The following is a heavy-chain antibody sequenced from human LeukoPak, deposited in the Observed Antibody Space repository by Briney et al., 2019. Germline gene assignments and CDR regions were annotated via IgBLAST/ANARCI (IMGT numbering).Heavy chain of an antibody. V-gene: IGHV5-51*01. Sequence: GESLKISCKGSGYRFSAYWIAWVRQMPGKGLEWMGIIYPDDSDTRYSPSFQGQVTISADKSVSTAYLQWRSLKASDTAMYYCARPNITPYYDSRGYDAFDVWGQGTMVTVSS. CDR3: ARPNITPYYDSRGYDAFDV. CDR2: IYPDDSDT. J-gene: IGHJ3*01. D-gene: IGHD3-22*01. CDR1: GYRFSAYW.